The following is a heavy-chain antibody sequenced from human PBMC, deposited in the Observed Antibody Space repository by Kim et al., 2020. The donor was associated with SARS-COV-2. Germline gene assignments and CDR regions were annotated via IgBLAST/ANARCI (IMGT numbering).Heavy chain of an antibody. Sequence: ASVKVSCKASGYTFTGYYMHWVRQAPGQGLEWMGWINPNSGGTNYAQKFQGRVTMTRDTSISTAYMELSRLRSDDTAVYYCARDMQPAARRGHRWFDPWGQGTLVTVSS. CDR3: ARDMQPAARRGHRWFDP. J-gene: IGHJ5*02. CDR1: GYTFTGYY. V-gene: IGHV1-2*02. D-gene: IGHD2-2*01. CDR2: INPNSGGT.